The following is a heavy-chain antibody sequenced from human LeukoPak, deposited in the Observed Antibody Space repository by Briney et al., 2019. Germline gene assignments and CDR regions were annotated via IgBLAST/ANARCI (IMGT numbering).Heavy chain of an antibody. J-gene: IGHJ5*02. CDR2: ISAYNGNT. D-gene: IGHD2-15*01. Sequence: ASVKVSCKASGYTFTSYGISWVRQAPGQGLEWKGWISAYNGNTNYAQKLQGRVTMTTDTSTSTAYMELRSLRSDDTAVYYCAREGSDCSGGSCYLGHWFDPWGQGTLVTVSS. CDR3: AREGSDCSGGSCYLGHWFDP. V-gene: IGHV1-18*01. CDR1: GYTFTSYG.